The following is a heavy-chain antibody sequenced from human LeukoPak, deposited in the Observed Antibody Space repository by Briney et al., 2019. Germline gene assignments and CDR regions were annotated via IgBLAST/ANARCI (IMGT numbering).Heavy chain of an antibody. CDR3: ARSRHSYDSSGFPHY. CDR1: GFSFSSYG. D-gene: IGHD3-22*01. J-gene: IGHJ4*02. Sequence: SGGSLRLSCAASGFSFSSYGMHWVRQAPGKGLEWVAVISSDGSIDYYADSVRGRFTVSRDNSKNTLYLQMNSLRAEDTALYYCARSRHSYDSSGFPHYWGQGTLVTVSS. V-gene: IGHV3-30*03. CDR2: ISSDGSID.